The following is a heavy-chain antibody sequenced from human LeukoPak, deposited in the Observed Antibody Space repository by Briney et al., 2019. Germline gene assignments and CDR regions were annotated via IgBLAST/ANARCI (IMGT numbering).Heavy chain of an antibody. Sequence: PGGSLRLSCAASGFTFSSYGMHWVRQAPGKGLEWVAVISHDGSDKKYADSVKGRFTISRDNSKNTLSLQMNSLRAEDTAVYYCARIPADPAIPSVPWGQGTLVTVSS. CDR3: ARIPADPAIPSVP. D-gene: IGHD2-2*01. CDR1: GFTFSSYG. J-gene: IGHJ5*02. CDR2: ISHDGSDK. V-gene: IGHV3-30*03.